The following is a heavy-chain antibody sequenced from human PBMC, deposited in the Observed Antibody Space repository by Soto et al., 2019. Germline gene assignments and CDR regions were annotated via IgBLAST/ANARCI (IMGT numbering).Heavy chain of an antibody. V-gene: IGHV1-69*13. CDR1: GGTFSSYA. D-gene: IGHD3-22*01. J-gene: IGHJ4*02. CDR3: ARASHYYYYDSSGSEGDY. Sequence: PRASVKVSCKASGGTFSSYAISWVRQAPGQGLEWMGGIIPIFGTANYAQKFQGRVTITADESTSTAYMELSSLRSEDTAVYYCARASHYYYYDSSGSEGDYWGQGTLVTVSS. CDR2: IIPIFGTA.